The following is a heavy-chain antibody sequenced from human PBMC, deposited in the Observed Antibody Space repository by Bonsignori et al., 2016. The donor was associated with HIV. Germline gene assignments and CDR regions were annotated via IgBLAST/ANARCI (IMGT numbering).Heavy chain of an antibody. Sequence: SQTLSLTCAVYGGSFSGYYWSWIRQPPGKGLEWIGEINHSGSTNYNPSLKSRVTISVDTSKNQFSLKLSSVTAADTAVYYCARGPLYYYASNFGAFDIWGQGTMVTVSS. D-gene: IGHD3-10*01. CDR1: GGSFSGYY. V-gene: IGHV4-34*01. CDR2: INHSGST. J-gene: IGHJ3*02. CDR3: ARGPLYYYASNFGAFDI.